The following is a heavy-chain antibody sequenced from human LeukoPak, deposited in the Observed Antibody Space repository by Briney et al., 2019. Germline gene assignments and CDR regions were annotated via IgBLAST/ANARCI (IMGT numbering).Heavy chain of an antibody. J-gene: IGHJ5*02. Sequence: SETLSLTCTVSGGSISSYYWSWIRQPPGKGLEWIGYIYTSGSTNYNPSLKSRVTISVDTSKNQFSLKLSSVTAADTAVYYCARHGREMGKYNRFDPWGQGTLVTVSS. CDR2: IYTSGST. CDR3: ARHGREMGKYNRFDP. CDR1: GGSISSYY. D-gene: IGHD5-24*01. V-gene: IGHV4-4*09.